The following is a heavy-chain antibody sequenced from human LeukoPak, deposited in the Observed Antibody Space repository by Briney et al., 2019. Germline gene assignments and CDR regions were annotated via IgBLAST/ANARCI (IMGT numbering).Heavy chain of an antibody. CDR3: ARRDGRRGSSWRKSWFDP. V-gene: IGHV4-34*01. D-gene: IGHD6-13*01. CDR1: GGSFSGYY. J-gene: IGHJ5*02. Sequence: SETLSLTCAVYGGSFSGYYWSWIRQPPGKGLEWIGEINHSGSTNYNPSLKSRVTISVDTSKNQFSLKLRSVTAADTAVYYCARRDGRRGSSWRKSWFDPWGQGTLVTVSS. CDR2: INHSGST.